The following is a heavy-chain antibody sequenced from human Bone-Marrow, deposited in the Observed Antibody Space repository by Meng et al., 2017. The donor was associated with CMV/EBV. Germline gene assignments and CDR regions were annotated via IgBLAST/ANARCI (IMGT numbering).Heavy chain of an antibody. CDR3: ARGRDSSSWYRYYFDY. CDR1: GGYFSGYY. J-gene: IGHJ4*02. Sequence: YGGYFSGYYWSWLRQPPGKGLEWLGEINHSGSTNYTPSLKSRVTISVDTSKNQFSLKLSSVTAADTAVYYCARGRDSSSWYRYYFDYWGQGTLVTVSS. V-gene: IGHV4-34*01. D-gene: IGHD6-13*01. CDR2: INHSGST.